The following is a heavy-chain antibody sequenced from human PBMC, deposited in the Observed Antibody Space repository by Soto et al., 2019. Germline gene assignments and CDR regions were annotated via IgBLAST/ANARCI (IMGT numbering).Heavy chain of an antibody. Sequence: QVQLVQSGAEVRKPGASVRVSCKATGYSFTRHDINWLRQAARQGLEWMGWMNPNSGNAVYAQKFQGRDTMTRNTSITTAYIEVTSLKSQDTAVYFCARGAYNDYSHWFDPWGQGTLVTVSS. J-gene: IGHJ5*02. CDR3: ARGAYNDYSHWFDP. V-gene: IGHV1-8*01. CDR1: GYSFTRHD. D-gene: IGHD4-4*01. CDR2: MNPNSGNA.